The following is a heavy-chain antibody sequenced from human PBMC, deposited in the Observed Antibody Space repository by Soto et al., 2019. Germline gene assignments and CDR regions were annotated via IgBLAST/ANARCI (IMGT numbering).Heavy chain of an antibody. V-gene: IGHV4-39*02. J-gene: IGHJ4*02. CDR3: ARNKNGPNVTFYY. D-gene: IGHD1-1*01. Sequence: SETLSLTCSVSGGSISSSNYYWGWIRQPPGKGLEWIGSIYYSGNTYYNPSLKSRVTISVDTSKNHFSLKLNSVTAADTAVYYCARNKNGPNVTFYYWAQGTL. CDR2: IYYSGNT. CDR1: GGSISSSNYY.